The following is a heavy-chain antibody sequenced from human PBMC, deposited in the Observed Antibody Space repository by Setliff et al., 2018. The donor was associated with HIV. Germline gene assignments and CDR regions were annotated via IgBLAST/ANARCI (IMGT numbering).Heavy chain of an antibody. Sequence: SVKVSCKASGGPFTSAFNWVRQVPGQGLEWMGGIIPIFGTANYAQNFGGRVTITAGQSTTTSYLQLNSLRFEDTAIYYCASDSPAARFEELEDHYYYFMDVWGKGTTVTSP. CDR3: ASDSPAARFEELEDHYYYFMDV. CDR2: IIPIFGTA. V-gene: IGHV1-69*13. J-gene: IGHJ6*03. D-gene: IGHD3-10*01. CDR1: GGPFTSA.